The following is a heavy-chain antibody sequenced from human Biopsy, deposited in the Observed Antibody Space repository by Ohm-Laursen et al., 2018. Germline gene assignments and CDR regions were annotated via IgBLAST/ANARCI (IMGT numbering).Heavy chain of an antibody. CDR2: ISGSSTYI. V-gene: IGHV3-21*01. D-gene: IGHD7-27*01. Sequence: SLRLSCAASGVNLSGYKMNWVRQAPGKGLEWVSSISGSSTYIYYADSVKGRFTVSRDNTKTSLYLQMNSLSTEDTAVYYCVSFGINWGLSYWGQGTLVTVSS. CDR3: VSFGINWGLSY. J-gene: IGHJ4*02. CDR1: GVNLSGYK.